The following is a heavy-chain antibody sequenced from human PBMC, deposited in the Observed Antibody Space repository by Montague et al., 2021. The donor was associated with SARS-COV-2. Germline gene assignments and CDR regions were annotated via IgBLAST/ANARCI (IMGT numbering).Heavy chain of an antibody. CDR3: ARGSRQWLVRPPHYYYFDY. Sequence: SETLSLTCAVYGGSFSGYYWSWIRQPPGEGLEWIGEINHSGSTNYNPPLKSRVTISVDTSKNQFSLKLSSVTAADTAVYYCARGSRQWLVRPPHYYYFDYCCQGTLVTVSS. CDR2: INHSGST. V-gene: IGHV4-34*01. CDR1: GGSFSGYY. J-gene: IGHJ4*02. D-gene: IGHD6-19*01.